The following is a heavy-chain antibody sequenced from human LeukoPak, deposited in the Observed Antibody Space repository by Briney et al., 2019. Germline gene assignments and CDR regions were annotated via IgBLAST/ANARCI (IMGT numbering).Heavy chain of an antibody. Sequence: PETLSLTCTVSGGSISSLYWSWIRQPPGRGLGWIGYIYYSGSTNYNPSLTSRVTISVDTSKNQFSLKLSSVAAADTAVYYCARLYCSGGSCFDYWGQGTLVTVSS. J-gene: IGHJ4*02. D-gene: IGHD2-15*01. CDR2: IYYSGST. CDR1: GGSISSLY. V-gene: IGHV4-59*11. CDR3: ARLYCSGGSCFDY.